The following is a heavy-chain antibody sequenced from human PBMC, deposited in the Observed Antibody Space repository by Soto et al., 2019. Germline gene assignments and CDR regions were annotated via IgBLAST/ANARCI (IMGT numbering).Heavy chain of an antibody. J-gene: IGHJ6*03. Sequence: GGSLRLSCAASGFTVSSNFMTWVRQAPGKGLEWVSVIYSGGSTYYPDSVKGRFTISRDNSKNTLYLQMNSLRAEDTAVYYCARAAGGFWSGYSIYSGYYMDVWGKGTTVTVSS. CDR1: GFTVSSNF. CDR3: ARAAGGFWSGYSIYSGYYMDV. V-gene: IGHV3-66*01. D-gene: IGHD3-3*01. CDR2: IYSGGST.